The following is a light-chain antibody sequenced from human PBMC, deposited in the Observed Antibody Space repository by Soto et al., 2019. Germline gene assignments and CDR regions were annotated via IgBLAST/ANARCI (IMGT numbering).Light chain of an antibody. V-gene: IGLV2-14*01. J-gene: IGLJ1*01. Sequence: QSALTHAASVSGSPGQSITISCTGTISDVGGYNYVSWYQQHPGKVPKLLIYEVRNRPSGVSHRFSGSKSDNTVSLTISGLQADEEADYYCTAYTTSSTLVLGTGTKLTVL. CDR2: EVR. CDR1: ISDVGGYNY. CDR3: TAYTTSSTLV.